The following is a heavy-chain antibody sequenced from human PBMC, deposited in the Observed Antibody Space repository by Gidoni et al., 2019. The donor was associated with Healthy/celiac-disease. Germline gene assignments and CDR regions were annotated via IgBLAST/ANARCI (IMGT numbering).Heavy chain of an antibody. Sequence: QVQLVQSGAAVKKPGASVKVPCKASGYTFTGYSMHWVRQAPGQGLEWMGYLNPNGGGTNYARKFQGRVTMTRDTSISTAYMDLGSLRSDDTAVYYCARTLDYGGNPSLYYFDYWGQGTLVTVSP. D-gene: IGHD4-17*01. CDR2: LNPNGGGT. CDR3: ARTLDYGGNPSLYYFDY. CDR1: GYTFTGYS. V-gene: IGHV1-2*02. J-gene: IGHJ4*02.